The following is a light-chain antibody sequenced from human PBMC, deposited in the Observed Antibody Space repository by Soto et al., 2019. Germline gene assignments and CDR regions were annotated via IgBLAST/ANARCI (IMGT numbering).Light chain of an antibody. CDR1: QSVISSQ. CDR2: GAS. Sequence: IAMTPSPCSLSFSPAELPAISGRASQSVISSQLALYQQKPGQAPRLLIYGASSRATGIPDRFSGSGSGTDFTLTIRRLEPEDFAVYYCQQYGSSPSITFGKGKRLAI. V-gene: IGKV3-20*01. J-gene: IGKJ5*01. CDR3: QQYGSSPSIT.